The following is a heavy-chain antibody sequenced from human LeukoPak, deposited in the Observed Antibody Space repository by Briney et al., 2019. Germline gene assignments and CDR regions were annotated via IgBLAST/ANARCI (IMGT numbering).Heavy chain of an antibody. CDR2: IKQDGSEK. D-gene: IGHD3-3*01. Sequence: GGSLRLSCAASGFIFSNYYMNWVRQAPGKGLEWVAHIKQDGSEKNYVDSVKGRFTISRDNAKNSLYLQMNSLRAEDTAVYYCARERWSLYSNDYYYYGLDVWGQGTTVTVSS. J-gene: IGHJ6*02. V-gene: IGHV3-7*01. CDR1: GFIFSNYY. CDR3: ARERWSLYSNDYYYYGLDV.